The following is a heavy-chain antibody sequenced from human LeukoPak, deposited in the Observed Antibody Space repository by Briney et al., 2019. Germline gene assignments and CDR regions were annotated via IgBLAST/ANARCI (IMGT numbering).Heavy chain of an antibody. CDR1: GGTFSSYA. V-gene: IGHV1-69*06. J-gene: IGHJ4*02. Sequence: ASVKVSCKASGGTFSSYAISWVRQAPGQGLEWMGGIIPIFGTANYAQKFQSRVTITADKSTSTAYMELSSLRSEDTAVYYCARGRYFDWLLQNYYFDYWGQGTLVTVSS. CDR3: ARGRYFDWLLQNYYFDY. CDR2: IIPIFGTA. D-gene: IGHD3-9*01.